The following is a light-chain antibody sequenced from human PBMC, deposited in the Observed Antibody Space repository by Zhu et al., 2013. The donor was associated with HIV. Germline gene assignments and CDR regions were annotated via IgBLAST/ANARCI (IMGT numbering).Light chain of an antibody. CDR3: QQYNAWPLT. CDR2: GAS. V-gene: IGKV3D-15*01. Sequence: EIVMTQSPATLSVSPGERATLSCRASQSLSSNLAWYQQKPGQAPRLLIYGASTRATGIPARFSGSESGTEFTLTISRLQSEDFAVYHCQQYNAWPLTFGGGTKVEIK. CDR1: QSLSSN. J-gene: IGKJ4*01.